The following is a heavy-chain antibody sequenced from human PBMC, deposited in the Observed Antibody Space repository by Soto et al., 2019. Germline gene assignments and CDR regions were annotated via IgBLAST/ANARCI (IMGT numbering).Heavy chain of an antibody. D-gene: IGHD1-1*01. CDR3: AKDFMDRKLERRPYYYYKDV. V-gene: IGHV3-30*18. CDR1: GFTFSSYG. Sequence: GGSLRLSCAASGFTFSSYGMHWVRQAPGKGLEWVAVISYDGSNKYYADSVKGRFTISRDNSKNTLYLQMNSLRAEDTAVYYCAKDFMDRKLERRPYYYYKDVWGRGTTVIGSS. CDR2: ISYDGSNK. J-gene: IGHJ6*03.